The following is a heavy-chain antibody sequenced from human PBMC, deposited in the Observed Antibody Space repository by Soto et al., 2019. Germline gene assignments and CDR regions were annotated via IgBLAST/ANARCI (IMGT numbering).Heavy chain of an antibody. CDR3: ARDRGDIVVVPAAKSGAAFDI. J-gene: IGHJ3*02. D-gene: IGHD2-2*01. V-gene: IGHV1-69*04. CDR2: IIPILGIA. Sequence: VASVKVSCKASGGTFSSYTISWVRQAPGQGLEWMGRIIPILGIANYAQKFQGRVTITADKSTSTAYMELSSLRSEDTAVYYCARDRGDIVVVPAAKSGAAFDIWGQGTMVTVSS. CDR1: GGTFSSYT.